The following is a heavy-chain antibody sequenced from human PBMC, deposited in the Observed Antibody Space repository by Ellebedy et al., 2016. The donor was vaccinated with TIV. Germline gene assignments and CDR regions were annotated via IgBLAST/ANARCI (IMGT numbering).Heavy chain of an antibody. CDR2: INAGNGNT. Sequence: ASVKVSXXASGYTFTGYAMHWVRQALGQRLEWMGWINAGNGNTKYSQKFQGRVTITRDTSASTAYMELSSLRSEDTAVYYCARAQRTTVTTLGYFDLWGRGTLVTVSS. J-gene: IGHJ2*01. V-gene: IGHV1-3*01. CDR1: GYTFTGYA. D-gene: IGHD4-17*01. CDR3: ARAQRTTVTTLGYFDL.